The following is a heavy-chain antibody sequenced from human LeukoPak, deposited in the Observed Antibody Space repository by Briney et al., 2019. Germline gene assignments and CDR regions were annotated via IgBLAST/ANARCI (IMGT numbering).Heavy chain of an antibody. D-gene: IGHD2-2*02. CDR1: GGSFSGYY. J-gene: IGHJ6*03. V-gene: IGHV4-34*01. CDR3: ARGRIVVEPAAILSYYMDV. CDR2: INHSGST. Sequence: SETLSLTCAVYGGSFSGYYWSWIRQPPGKGLEWIGEINHSGSTNYNPSLKSRVTISVDTSKNQFSLKLSSVTAADTAVYYCARGRIVVEPAAILSYYMDVWGKGTTVTVSS.